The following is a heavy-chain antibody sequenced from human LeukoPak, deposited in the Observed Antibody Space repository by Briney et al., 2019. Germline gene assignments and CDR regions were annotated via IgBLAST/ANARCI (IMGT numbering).Heavy chain of an antibody. J-gene: IGHJ4*02. CDR1: GYTFTSYV. D-gene: IGHD6-19*01. Sequence: SVKVSCKPSGYTFTSYVISWVRQPPGQGLEWMAWISAYNGNTNYAQKLQGRVTMTTDTSTSTAYMELRSLRSDDTAVYYCARAGIAVGNDYWGQGTLVTVSS. V-gene: IGHV1-18*01. CDR3: ARAGIAVGNDY. CDR2: ISAYNGNT.